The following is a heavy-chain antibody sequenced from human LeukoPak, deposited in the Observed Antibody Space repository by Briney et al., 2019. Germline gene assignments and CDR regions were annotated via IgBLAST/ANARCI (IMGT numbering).Heavy chain of an antibody. CDR1: GYTFTSYG. D-gene: IGHD3-10*01. Sequence: HWASVKVSCKASGYTFTSYGISWVRQAPGQGLEWMGWISAYNGNTNYAQKLQGRVTMTTDTSTSTAYMELRSLRSDDTAVYYCARNLLLWFGAKTGAAFDIWGQGTMVTVSS. CDR2: ISAYNGNT. J-gene: IGHJ3*02. CDR3: ARNLLLWFGAKTGAAFDI. V-gene: IGHV1-18*01.